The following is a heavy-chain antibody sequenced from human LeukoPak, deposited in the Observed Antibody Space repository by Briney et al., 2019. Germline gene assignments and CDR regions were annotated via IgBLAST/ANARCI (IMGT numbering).Heavy chain of an antibody. V-gene: IGHV3-33*01. Sequence: PGRSLRLSCAASGFAFSSYGMHWVRRAPGKGLEWVAVIWYDGSNKYYADSVKGRFTISRDNSKNTMYLQMNSLRAEDTAVYYCARDPVGAIGYGMDVWGQGTTVTV. CDR2: IWYDGSNK. J-gene: IGHJ6*02. CDR3: ARDPVGAIGYGMDV. CDR1: GFAFSSYG. D-gene: IGHD1-26*01.